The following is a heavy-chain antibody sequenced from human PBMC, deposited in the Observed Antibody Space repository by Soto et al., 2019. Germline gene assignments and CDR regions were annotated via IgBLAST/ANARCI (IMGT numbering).Heavy chain of an antibody. D-gene: IGHD6-13*01. CDR1: GYTFTHYY. Sequence: QVQLVQSGAEVKKPGASVKVSCRTSGYTFTHYYIHWVRQAPGQGLEWLAIINPASGSTNYAQDFQGRGTLTTDKSTTTVYMELSGLRAEYTAIFYCARDLAAGDHWGQGTLVTVSS. V-gene: IGHV1-46*01. CDR2: INPASGST. CDR3: ARDLAAGDH. J-gene: IGHJ1*01.